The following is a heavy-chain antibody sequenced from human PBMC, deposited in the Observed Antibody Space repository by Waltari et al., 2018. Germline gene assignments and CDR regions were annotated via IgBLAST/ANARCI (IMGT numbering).Heavy chain of an antibody. D-gene: IGHD1-7*01. V-gene: IGHV3-30-3*01. Sequence: QVQLVESGGGVVQPGRSLSPPCPASGLPFSSYIMHWVRQPPGKGLEWVAVISYDGTNKYYADSVKGRFTISRDNSKNTLYLQMNSLRPDDTAVYYCARGGGWNSHLDYWGQGTLVTVSS. CDR3: ARGGGWNSHLDY. CDR2: ISYDGTNK. J-gene: IGHJ4*02. CDR1: GLPFSSYI.